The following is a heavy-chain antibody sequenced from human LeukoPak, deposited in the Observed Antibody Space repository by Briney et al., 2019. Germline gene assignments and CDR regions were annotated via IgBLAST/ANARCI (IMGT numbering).Heavy chain of an antibody. CDR1: GFTVFNYW. J-gene: IGHJ6*03. D-gene: IGHD3-10*01. V-gene: IGHV3-7*01. CDR2: INLDGSQK. CDR3: ARDYGSGSNYSGAYMNV. Sequence: GGSLRLSCAASGFTVFNYWMSWVRQAPGKGLEWVANINLDGSQKYYVDSLKGRFTISRDNAKNSLYLQMNSLRAEDTAVYYCARDYGSGSNYSGAYMNVWGKVTTVTVSS.